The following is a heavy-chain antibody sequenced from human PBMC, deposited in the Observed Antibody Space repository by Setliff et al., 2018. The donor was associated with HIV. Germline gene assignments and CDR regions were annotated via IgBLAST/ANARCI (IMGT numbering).Heavy chain of an antibody. CDR3: ARVLYGLNRMPVAYTDYYYYYMDV. Sequence: SETLSLTCTVSGASITSHYWNWIRQPPGKGLEWIGCVSFTGSAMYNPSLKSRVTMSVDTSKNQFSLKLSSVTAADTAVYFCARVLYGLNRMPVAYTDYYYYYMDVWGKGTTVTVSS. D-gene: IGHD3-16*01. CDR1: GASITSHY. J-gene: IGHJ6*03. V-gene: IGHV4-59*11. CDR2: VSFTGSA.